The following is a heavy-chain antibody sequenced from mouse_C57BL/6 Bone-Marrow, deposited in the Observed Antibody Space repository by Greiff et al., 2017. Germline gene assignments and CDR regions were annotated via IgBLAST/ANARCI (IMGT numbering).Heavy chain of an antibody. CDR2: IYPGDGDT. CDR3: ARGVYYYGSSYVFDY. CDR1: GYAFSSYW. D-gene: IGHD1-1*01. Sequence: VQLQQSGAELVKPGASVKISCKASGYAFSSYWMNWVKQRPGKGLEWIGQIYPGDGDTNYNGKFKGKATLTADKSSSTAYMQLSSLTSEDSAVYFCARGVYYYGSSYVFDYWGKGTTLTVSS. J-gene: IGHJ2*01. V-gene: IGHV1-80*01.